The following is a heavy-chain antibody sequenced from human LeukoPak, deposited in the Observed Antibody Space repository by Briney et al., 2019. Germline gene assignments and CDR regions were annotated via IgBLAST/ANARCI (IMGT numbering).Heavy chain of an antibody. CDR1: GFSFNDAW. CDR3: TTDTRRIDTFA. V-gene: IGHV3-15*07. D-gene: IGHD2-2*01. Sequence: GGSLRLSCAASGFSFNDAWMNWVRQAPGKGLEWVGRIKRRSDGGTPDYAAPVQGRFTISRDESKNTLYLQMNSLKTGDTAVYYCTTDTRRIDTFAWGQGTLVTVAA. J-gene: IGHJ4*02. CDR2: IKRRSDGGTP.